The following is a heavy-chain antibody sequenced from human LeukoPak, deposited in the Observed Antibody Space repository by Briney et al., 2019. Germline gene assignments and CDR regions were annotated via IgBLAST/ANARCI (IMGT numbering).Heavy chain of an antibody. CDR3: ARGSTIEYSSSSRPYYFDY. CDR2: IYYSGST. J-gene: IGHJ4*02. V-gene: IGHV4-39*07. Sequence: SETLSLTCTVSGGSITSSIYYWGWIRQPPGKGLEWIGSIYYSGSTNYNPSLKSRVTISVDTSKNQFSLKLSSVTAADTAVYYCARGSTIEYSSSSRPYYFDYWGQGTLVTVSS. D-gene: IGHD6-6*01. CDR1: GGSITSSIYY.